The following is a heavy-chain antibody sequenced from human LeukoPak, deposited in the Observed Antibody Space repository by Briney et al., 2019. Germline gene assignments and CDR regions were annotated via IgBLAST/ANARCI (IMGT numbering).Heavy chain of an antibody. CDR1: GGSISSFY. J-gene: IGHJ5*02. Sequence: SETLSLTCTVSGGSISSFYWSWIRQPPGKGLGWIGYIYNTENTNYNPSLKSRVTISVDTSKNQFSLKVKSVTASDTAVYYCATSKPDLDTWGQGTLVTVSS. D-gene: IGHD2-2*01. CDR2: IYNTENT. V-gene: IGHV4-59*08. CDR3: ATSKPDLDT.